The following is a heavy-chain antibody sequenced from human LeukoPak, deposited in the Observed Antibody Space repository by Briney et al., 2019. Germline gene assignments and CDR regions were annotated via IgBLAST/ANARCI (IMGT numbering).Heavy chain of an antibody. V-gene: IGHV4-4*07. D-gene: IGHD3-10*01. CDR1: TASISSFY. CDR3: ARDHQDSGSYHFYYYMDV. Sequence: ASETLSLTGTVVTASISSFYWRWIGQLAGKGLEWIGRIYTSGTTNYNHSLKRRVTMSVDTYKNQISLKLSSATATDPAIYYCARDHQDSGSYHFYYYMDVWGKGTTVTISS. CDR2: IYTSGTT. J-gene: IGHJ6*03.